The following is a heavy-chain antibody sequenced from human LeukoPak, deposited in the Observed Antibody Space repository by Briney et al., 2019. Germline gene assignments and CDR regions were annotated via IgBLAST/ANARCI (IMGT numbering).Heavy chain of an antibody. CDR2: IYYSGST. CDR1: GGSISSSSYY. J-gene: IGHJ2*01. V-gene: IGHV4-39*01. D-gene: IGHD3-10*01. Sequence: KTSETLSLTCTVSGGSISSSSYYWGWIRQPPGRELEWIGSIYYSGSTYYNPSLKSRVTISVDTSKNQFSLKLSSVTAADTAVYYCARHRFGELLHFDLWGRGTLVTVS. CDR3: ARHRFGELLHFDL.